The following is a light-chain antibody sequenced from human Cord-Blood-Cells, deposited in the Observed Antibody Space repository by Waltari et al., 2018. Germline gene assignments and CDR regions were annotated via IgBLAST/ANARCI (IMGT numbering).Light chain of an antibody. J-gene: IGLJ2*01. Sequence: QSALTQPASVSGSPGQSITISCTGTSSDVGGYNYVSWYQQHPGNAPKLMIYDVSKRPSGVSNRFSGSKSGNTASLIISGLQAEDEADYYCSSYTSSSTYVVFGGGTKLTVL. CDR2: DVS. CDR1: SSDVGGYNY. CDR3: SSYTSSSTYVV. V-gene: IGLV2-14*01.